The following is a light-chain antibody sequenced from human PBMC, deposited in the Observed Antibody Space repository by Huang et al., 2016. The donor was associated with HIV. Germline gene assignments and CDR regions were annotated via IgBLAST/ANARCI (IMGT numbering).Light chain of an antibody. CDR3: QQYIDWHT. Sequence: EIVMTQSPATLSVSPGERATLSCRASQSVSSAVAWYQQKPGQAPRLLIYGASTRANGIPPRFSGSGSGTEFTLTISSLQSEDFAVYYCQQYIDWHTFGQGTNLEIK. V-gene: IGKV3-15*01. CDR1: QSVSSA. J-gene: IGKJ2*01. CDR2: GAS.